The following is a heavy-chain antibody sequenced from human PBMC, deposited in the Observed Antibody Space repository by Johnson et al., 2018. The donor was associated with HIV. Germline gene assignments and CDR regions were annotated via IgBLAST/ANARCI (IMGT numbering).Heavy chain of an antibody. CDR1: GFTFDDYA. D-gene: IGHD1-26*01. CDR3: TRGSFTDDAFDV. J-gene: IGHJ3*01. CDR2: LSWNSGSI. Sequence: VQLVESGGGLVQPGRSLRLSCAASGFTFDDYAMHWVRQAPGKGLEWVSGLSWNSGSIGFADSVKGRFTISRDNAKNTLYLQMNSLRDEDTSVYYCTRGSFTDDAFDVWGLGTMVTVSS. V-gene: IGHV3-9*01.